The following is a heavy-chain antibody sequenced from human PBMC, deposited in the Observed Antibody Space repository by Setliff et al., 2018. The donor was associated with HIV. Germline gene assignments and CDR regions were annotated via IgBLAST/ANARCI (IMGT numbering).Heavy chain of an antibody. CDR1: GGSISSSSYY. Sequence: SETLSLTCTVSGGSISSSSYYWGWIRQPPGKGLEWIGSIYYSGSTCYNPSLKSRVTISVDTSKNQFSLKLSSVTAADTAVYYCARASTRIGYDSSGYPFDYWGQGTLVTVSS. CDR3: ARASTRIGYDSSGYPFDY. V-gene: IGHV4-39*07. CDR2: IYYSGST. D-gene: IGHD3-22*01. J-gene: IGHJ4*02.